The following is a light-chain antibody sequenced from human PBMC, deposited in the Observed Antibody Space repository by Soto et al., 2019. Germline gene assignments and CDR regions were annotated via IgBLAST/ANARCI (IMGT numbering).Light chain of an antibody. Sequence: EIVLTQSPATLSLSPEERATLSCRASQSVRTSLAWFQQKPGQAPRLLIYDASNRATGIPARFSGSGSGTDFTLTISSLEPEDFAVYYCQHRRDWPLTFGPGTKVDIK. J-gene: IGKJ3*01. CDR1: QSVRTS. CDR2: DAS. CDR3: QHRRDWPLT. V-gene: IGKV3-11*01.